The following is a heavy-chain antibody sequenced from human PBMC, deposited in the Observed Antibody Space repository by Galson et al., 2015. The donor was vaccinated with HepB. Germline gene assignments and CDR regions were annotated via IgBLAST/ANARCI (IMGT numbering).Heavy chain of an antibody. D-gene: IGHD1-26*01. Sequence: SETLSLTCTVSGGSISSYYWSWIRQPPGKGLEWIGYVYYSGSTNYNPSLKSRVTISVDTSKNQFSLKLSSVTAADTAVYYCARHQVGATPYGMDVWGQGTTVTVSS. CDR3: ARHQVGATPYGMDV. CDR1: GGSISSYY. CDR2: VYYSGST. V-gene: IGHV4-59*08. J-gene: IGHJ6*02.